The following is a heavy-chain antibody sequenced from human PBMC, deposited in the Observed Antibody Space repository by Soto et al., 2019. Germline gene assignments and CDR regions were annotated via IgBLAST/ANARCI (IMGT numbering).Heavy chain of an antibody. CDR1: GGSISSGGYY. Sequence: QVQLQESGPGLVKPSQTLSLTCTVSGGSISSGGYYWSWIRQHPGKGLEWIGYIYYSGSTYYNPYLQSRVTRSGDTAKDQFSLTLSSVTAADTAVYCCASGVTMVRGVIHTPYFDYWGQGTLVTVSS. V-gene: IGHV4-31*03. D-gene: IGHD3-10*01. CDR3: ASGVTMVRGVIHTPYFDY. J-gene: IGHJ4*02. CDR2: IYYSGST.